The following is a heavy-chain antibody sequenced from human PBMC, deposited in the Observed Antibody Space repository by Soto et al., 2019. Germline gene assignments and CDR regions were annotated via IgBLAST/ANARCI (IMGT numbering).Heavy chain of an antibody. Sequence: QVQLQESGPGLVKPSETLSLTCTVSGGYISSYYWSWIRQPPGKGLEWIGYVYYSGSTNYNPSLKSRVTRSVDTSKNQFSLKLSSVTAADTAVYYCARDRDSSGYYFDSWGQGTLVTVSS. CDR3: ARDRDSSGYYFDS. V-gene: IGHV4-59*01. CDR1: GGYISSYY. CDR2: VYYSGST. J-gene: IGHJ4*02. D-gene: IGHD3-22*01.